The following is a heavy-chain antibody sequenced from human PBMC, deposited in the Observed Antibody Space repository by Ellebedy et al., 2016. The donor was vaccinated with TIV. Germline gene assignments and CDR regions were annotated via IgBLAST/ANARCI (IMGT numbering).Heavy chain of an antibody. V-gene: IGHV4-34*01. CDR2: INHSGSA. CDR3: AKTLDTYYFDY. J-gene: IGHJ4*02. Sequence: SETLSLTXAVYGGSFSANYWSWIRQSPGKGLEWIGEINHSGSANYNPSLKSRVTISVDTSKNQFSLKLRSVTAADTALYYCAKTLDTYYFDYWGQGTLVTVSS. CDR1: GGSFSANY. D-gene: IGHD1-1*01.